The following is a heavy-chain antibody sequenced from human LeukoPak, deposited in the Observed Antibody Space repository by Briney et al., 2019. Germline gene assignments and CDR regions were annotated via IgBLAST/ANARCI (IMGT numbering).Heavy chain of an antibody. Sequence: GGSLGLSCAASGFTFSRYAMSWVRQAPGNGLEWVSAITDSGGSTYHADSVKGRFTISRDNSLNTLYMQLNSLRVEDTAVYYCAKGSRSSRPYYFDYLGQGTLVTVSS. J-gene: IGHJ4*02. CDR2: ITDSGGST. CDR3: AKGSRSSRPYYFDY. V-gene: IGHV3-23*01. D-gene: IGHD6-6*01. CDR1: GFTFSRYA.